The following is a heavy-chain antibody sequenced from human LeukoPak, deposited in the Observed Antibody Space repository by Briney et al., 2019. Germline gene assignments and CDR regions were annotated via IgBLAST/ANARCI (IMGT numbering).Heavy chain of an antibody. CDR1: GGSISSSSYY. Sequence: SETLSLTCTASGGSISSSSYYWGWIRQPPGKGLEWIGSIYYSGSTYYNPSLKSRVTISVDTSKNQFSLKLSSVTAADTAVYYCTRDLFYFDYWGQGTLVTVSS. CDR3: TRDLFYFDY. V-gene: IGHV4-39*07. D-gene: IGHD2-21*01. CDR2: IYYSGST. J-gene: IGHJ4*02.